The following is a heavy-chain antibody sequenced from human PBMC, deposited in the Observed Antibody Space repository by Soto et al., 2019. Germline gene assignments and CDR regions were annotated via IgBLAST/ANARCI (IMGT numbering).Heavy chain of an antibody. Sequence: SETLSLTCTASGGSISSGGYYWSWIRQHPGKGLEWIGYIYYSGSTYYNPSLKSRVTISVDTSKNQFSLKLSSVTAADTAVYYCARVGSSWLNWFDPWGQGTLVTVSS. CDR3: ARVGSSWLNWFDP. CDR1: GGSISSGGYY. D-gene: IGHD6-13*01. CDR2: IYYSGST. V-gene: IGHV4-31*03. J-gene: IGHJ5*02.